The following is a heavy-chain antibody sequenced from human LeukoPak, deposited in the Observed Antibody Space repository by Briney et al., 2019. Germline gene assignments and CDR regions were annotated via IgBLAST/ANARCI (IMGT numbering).Heavy chain of an antibody. CDR3: ATELCSGGSCYSDY. CDR1: GGTFSSYA. J-gene: IGHJ4*02. Sequence: ASVKVSCKASGGTFSSYAISWVRQAPGQGLEWMGGIIPIFGTANYAQKFQGRVTITADESTSTAYMELSSLRSEDTAVYYCATELCSGGSCYSDYWGQGTLVTVSS. CDR2: IIPIFGTA. V-gene: IGHV1-69*13. D-gene: IGHD2-15*01.